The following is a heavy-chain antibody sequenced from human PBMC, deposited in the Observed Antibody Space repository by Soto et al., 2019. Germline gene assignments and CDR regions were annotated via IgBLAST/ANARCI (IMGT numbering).Heavy chain of an antibody. CDR1: GGSISGHY. CDR3: ASKTSTIFGVTFDH. CDR2: FYNSGST. D-gene: IGHD3-3*01. J-gene: IGHJ4*02. V-gene: IGHV4-59*11. Sequence: SETLSLTCSVSGGSISGHYWSWIRQPPGKGLEWIGYFYNSGSTNYNPSLKSRVTISVDTSKNQFSLNLRSVTAADTAVYYCASKTSTIFGVTFDHWGQGTRGTVSS.